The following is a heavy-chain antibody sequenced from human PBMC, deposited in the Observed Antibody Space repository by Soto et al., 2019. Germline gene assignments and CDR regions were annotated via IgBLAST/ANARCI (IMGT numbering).Heavy chain of an antibody. D-gene: IGHD2-2*01. CDR2: VSYDGSKR. Sequence: QVQLVESGGGVVQPGRSLRLSCAASEFTFSSYGIHWVRQAPGKGLEWVAAVSYDGSKRFYADSVKGRFTISRDNSKNTLYLQMNSLRAEDTAVYYCAKEGVRLAYCSSTSCHHHFDSWGQGTLVTVSS. CDR1: EFTFSSYG. CDR3: AKEGVRLAYCSSTSCHHHFDS. V-gene: IGHV3-30*18. J-gene: IGHJ4*02.